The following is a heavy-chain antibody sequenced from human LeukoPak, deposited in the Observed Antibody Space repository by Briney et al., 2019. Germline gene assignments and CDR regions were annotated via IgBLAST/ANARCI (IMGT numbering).Heavy chain of an antibody. Sequence: ASVKVSCKASGYTFTGYYMHWVRQAPGQGLEWMGWINPNSGGTNYAQKFQGRVTMTRDTSISTAYMELSRLRSDDTAVYYCARVRQWLALTAPFDYWAREPWSPSPQ. V-gene: IGHV1-2*02. CDR3: ARVRQWLALTAPFDY. CDR1: GYTFTGYY. D-gene: IGHD6-19*01. J-gene: IGHJ4*02. CDR2: INPNSGGT.